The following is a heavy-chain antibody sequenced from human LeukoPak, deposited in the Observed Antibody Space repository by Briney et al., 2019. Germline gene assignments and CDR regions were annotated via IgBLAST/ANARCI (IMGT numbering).Heavy chain of an antibody. Sequence: SETLSLTCTVSGGSISSYYWNCTSGTTNYNPSLKSRVTMSVDTSKNQFSLKLTSVTAADTAVYYCARDPGTMVRGSRRGYDGNYYYMDVWGKGTTVTISS. CDR3: ARDPGTMVRGSRRGYDGNYYYMDV. CDR1: GGSISSYY. D-gene: IGHD3-10*01. CDR2: TSGTT. J-gene: IGHJ6*03. V-gene: IGHV4-4*07.